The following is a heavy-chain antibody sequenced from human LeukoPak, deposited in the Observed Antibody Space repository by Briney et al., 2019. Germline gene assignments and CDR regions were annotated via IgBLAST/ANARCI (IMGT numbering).Heavy chain of an antibody. CDR3: ARSYGDYAFDY. CDR1: GYTFTSYD. J-gene: IGHJ4*02. CDR2: MNPNSGNT. Sequence: ASVKVSCEASGYTFTSYDINWVRQATGQGLEWMGWMNPNSGNTGYAQKFQGRVTITRNTSISTAYMELSSLRSEDTAVYYCARSYGDYAFDYWGQGTLVTVSS. V-gene: IGHV1-8*03. D-gene: IGHD4-17*01.